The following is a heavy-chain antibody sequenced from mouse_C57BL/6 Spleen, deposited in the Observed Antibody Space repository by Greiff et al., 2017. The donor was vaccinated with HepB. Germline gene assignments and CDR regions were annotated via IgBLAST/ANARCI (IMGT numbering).Heavy chain of an antibody. V-gene: IGHV2-2*01. D-gene: IGHD1-1*01. CDR3: ARNEGSSYWYFDV. CDR1: GFSLTSYG. Sequence: VQLQQSGPGLVQPSQSLSITCTVSGFSLTSYGVHWVRQSPGKGLEWLGVIWSGRSTDYNAAFISRLSISKDNSKSQVFFKMNRLQADDTAIYYCARNEGSSYWYFDVWGTGTTVTVSS. CDR2: IWSGRST. J-gene: IGHJ1*03.